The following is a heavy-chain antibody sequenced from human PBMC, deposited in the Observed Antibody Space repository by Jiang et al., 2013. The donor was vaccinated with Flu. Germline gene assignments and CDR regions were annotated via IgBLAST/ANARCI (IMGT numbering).Heavy chain of an antibody. CDR1: GFTVSSNY. CDR3: ARDADDYGDYSRYFDL. V-gene: IGHV3-53*01. CDR2: IYSGGST. Sequence: PGGSLRLSCAASGFTVSSNYMSWVRQAPGKGLEWVSVIYSGGSTYYADSVKGRFTISRDNSKNTLYLQMNSLRAEDTAVYYCARDADDYGDYSRYFDLWGRGTLVTVSS. J-gene: IGHJ2*01. D-gene: IGHD4-17*01.